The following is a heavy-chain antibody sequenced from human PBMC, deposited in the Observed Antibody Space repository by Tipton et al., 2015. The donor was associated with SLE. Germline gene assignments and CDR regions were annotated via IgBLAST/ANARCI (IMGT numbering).Heavy chain of an antibody. CDR3: ARLTPVGLRFLEWTPPVS. CDR1: GYSFTSYW. D-gene: IGHD3-3*01. J-gene: IGHJ5*02. CDR2: IYPGDADI. V-gene: IGHV5-51*03. Sequence: QLVQSGAEVKKPGESLKISCKGSGYSFTSYWIGWVRQMPGKGLEWMGIIYPGDADIRYSPSFQGQVTISADKSISTAYLQWSSLKASDTAMYYCARLTPVGLRFLEWTPPVSWGQGTLVTVSS.